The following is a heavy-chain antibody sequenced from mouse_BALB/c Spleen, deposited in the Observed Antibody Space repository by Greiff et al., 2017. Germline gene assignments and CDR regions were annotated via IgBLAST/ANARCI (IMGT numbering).Heavy chain of an antibody. Sequence: VKLMESGAELVRPGSSVKISCKASGYAFSSYWMNWVKQRPGQGLEWIGQIYPGDGDTNYNGKFKGKATLTADKSSSTAYMQLSSLTSEDSAVYFCARRDIYYDYDYFDYWGQGTTLTVSS. CDR3: ARRDIYYDYDYFDY. D-gene: IGHD2-4*01. J-gene: IGHJ2*01. CDR1: GYAFSSYW. CDR2: IYPGDGDT. V-gene: IGHV1-80*01.